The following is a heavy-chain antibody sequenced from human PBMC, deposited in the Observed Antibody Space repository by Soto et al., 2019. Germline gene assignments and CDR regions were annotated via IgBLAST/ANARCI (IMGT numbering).Heavy chain of an antibody. CDR1: GGSISSGSYY. CDR3: ARHSSNWPRGSHFDY. D-gene: IGHD6-13*01. J-gene: IGHJ4*02. Sequence: PSETLSLTCPVSGGSISSGSYYWGWIRQPPGKGLEWIGSIYYSGSTYYHPSLKSRVTISVDTSNNQFSLKLSSVTAADTAVYYCARHSSNWPRGSHFDYWGPGTLVTVSS. V-gene: IGHV4-39*01. CDR2: IYYSGST.